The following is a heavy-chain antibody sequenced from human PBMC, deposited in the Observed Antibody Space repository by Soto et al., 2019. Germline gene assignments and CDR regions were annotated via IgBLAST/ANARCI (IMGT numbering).Heavy chain of an antibody. CDR3: ARGRAIEAAGTRTYYYGMDV. J-gene: IGHJ6*01. CDR2: TYYRSKWYN. CDR1: GDSVSSNSAA. V-gene: IGHV6-1*01. Sequence: SQTLSLTCAISGDSVSSNSAAWNWIRQSPSRGLELPGRTYYRSKWYNDYAVSVKSRITINPDTSKNQFSLQLNSVTPEDTAVYYCARGRAIEAAGTRTYYYGMDVLGRVTTVTV. D-gene: IGHD6-13*01.